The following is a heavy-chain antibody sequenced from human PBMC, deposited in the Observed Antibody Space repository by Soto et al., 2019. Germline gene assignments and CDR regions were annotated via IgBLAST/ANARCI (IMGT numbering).Heavy chain of an antibody. CDR1: GFTFSSYS. CDR3: ARDRGVGTMVRGVSAY. J-gene: IGHJ4*02. D-gene: IGHD3-10*01. CDR2: ISSSSSYI. Sequence: GGSLRLSCAASGFTFSSYSMNWVRQAPGKGLEWVSSISSSSSYIYYADSVKGRFTISRDNAKNSLYLQMNSLRAEDTAVYYCARDRGVGTMVRGVSAYWGQGTLVPVSS. V-gene: IGHV3-21*01.